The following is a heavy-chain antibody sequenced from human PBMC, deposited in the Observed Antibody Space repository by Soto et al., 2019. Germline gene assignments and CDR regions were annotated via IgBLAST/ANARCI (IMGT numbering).Heavy chain of an antibody. J-gene: IGHJ5*02. D-gene: IGHD6-19*01. CDR3: ARHGSDSGWFLFDP. V-gene: IGHV4-59*08. CDR1: GGAIGGYY. Sequence: SETLSLTCSLSGGAIGGYYWSWIRQPPGKALEWIGYVSYSGSTDYHPSLKSRVSISIDTSKNQFSLKMISVTAADTAVYYCARHGSDSGWFLFDPWGQGALVTVSS. CDR2: VSYSGST.